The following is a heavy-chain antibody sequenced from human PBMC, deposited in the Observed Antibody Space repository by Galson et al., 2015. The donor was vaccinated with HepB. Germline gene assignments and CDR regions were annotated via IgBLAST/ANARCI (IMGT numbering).Heavy chain of an antibody. CDR3: ARVRIATNSISYYGGTDL. D-gene: IGHD5-24*01. V-gene: IGHV1-69*13. CDR2: IIPIFGTA. J-gene: IGHJ6*02. Sequence: SVKVSCKASGGTFSSYAISWVRQAPGQGLEWMGGIIPIFGTANYAQKFQGRVTITADESTSTAYMELSSLRSEDTAVYYRARVRIATNSISYYGGTDLWGQGTPVTASS. CDR1: GGTFSSYA.